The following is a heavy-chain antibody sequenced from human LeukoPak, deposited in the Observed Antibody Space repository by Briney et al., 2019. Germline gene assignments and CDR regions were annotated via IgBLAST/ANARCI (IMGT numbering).Heavy chain of an antibody. J-gene: IGHJ4*02. V-gene: IGHV4-31*03. Sequence: SETLSLICTVSGVSISSGGYYWSWIRQHPGKGLEWIGYIYYSGSTYYNPSLKSRVTISVDTSKNQFSLKLSSVTAADTAVYYCARGIVVVANFDYWGQGTLVTVSS. CDR1: GVSISSGGYY. CDR2: IYYSGST. CDR3: ARGIVVVANFDY. D-gene: IGHD3-22*01.